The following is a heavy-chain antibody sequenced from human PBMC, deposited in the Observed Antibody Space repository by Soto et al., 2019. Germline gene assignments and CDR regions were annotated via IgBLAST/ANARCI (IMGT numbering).Heavy chain of an antibody. D-gene: IGHD2-2*01. CDR3: ARVRIVSAALSY. CDR2: INPSGGST. Sequence: QVQLVQSGAEVKKPGASVKVSCKASGYTFTSYYMHWVRQAPGQGLEWMGIINPSGGSTSYAQKFQGRVTMTRDTSTSTVYMELSSLRSEDTAVNYGARVRIVSAALSYWGQGTLVTVSS. J-gene: IGHJ4*02. CDR1: GYTFTSYY. V-gene: IGHV1-46*01.